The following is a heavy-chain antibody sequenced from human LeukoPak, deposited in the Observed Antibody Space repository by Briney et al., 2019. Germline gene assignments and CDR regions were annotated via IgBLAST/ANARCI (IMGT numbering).Heavy chain of an antibody. CDR1: GGSISSSSYY. CDR3: ARYIAAAGYEDY. CDR2: IHYSGST. D-gene: IGHD6-13*01. V-gene: IGHV4-39*07. J-gene: IGHJ4*02. Sequence: SETLSLTCTVSGGSISSSSYYWGWIRQPPGKGLEWIGNIHYSGSTYYNPSLKSRVTISVDTSKNQFSLKLSSVTAADTAVYYCARYIAAAGYEDYWGQGTLVTVSS.